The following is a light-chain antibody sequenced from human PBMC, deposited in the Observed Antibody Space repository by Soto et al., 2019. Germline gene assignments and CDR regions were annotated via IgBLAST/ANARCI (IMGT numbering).Light chain of an antibody. J-gene: IGLJ1*01. CDR2: EVS. Sequence: QSALAQPASVSGSPGQSIIISCTGTSSDVGGYNYVSWHQQHPGKAPKLIIFEVSNRPSGVSNRFSGSKSGNTASLTIYGLQAEDEADYYCSSYTSTSPGVFGTGTKVTVL. CDR3: SSYTSTSPGV. CDR1: SSDVGGYNY. V-gene: IGLV2-14*01.